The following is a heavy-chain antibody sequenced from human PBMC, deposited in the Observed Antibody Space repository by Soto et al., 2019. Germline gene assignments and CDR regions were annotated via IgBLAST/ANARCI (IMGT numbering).Heavy chain of an antibody. J-gene: IGHJ4*02. V-gene: IGHV1-3*05. CDR1: GYTFTGYA. D-gene: IGHD6-19*01. Sequence: QVQLVQSGAEEKKPGASVKVSCKASGYTFTGYAMHWVRQAPGQRLEWMGWINAGNGNTKYSQKFQGRVTFTRDTPASTAYMELSSLRSEDTAGYYCARAVAVPADFDYWGQGTLVTVSS. CDR3: ARAVAVPADFDY. CDR2: INAGNGNT.